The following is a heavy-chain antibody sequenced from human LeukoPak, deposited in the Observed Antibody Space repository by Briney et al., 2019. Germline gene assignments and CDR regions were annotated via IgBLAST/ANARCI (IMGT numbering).Heavy chain of an antibody. Sequence: GGSLRLSCAASGFTFSSYSMNWVRQAPGKGLEWVSYISSSSSTIYYADSVKGRFTISRDNAKNSLYLQMNSLRAEDTAVYYCARDWENWFDPWGQGTLVTVSS. CDR3: ARDWENWFDP. V-gene: IGHV3-48*01. CDR2: ISSSSSTI. J-gene: IGHJ5*02. CDR1: GFTFSSYS. D-gene: IGHD1-26*01.